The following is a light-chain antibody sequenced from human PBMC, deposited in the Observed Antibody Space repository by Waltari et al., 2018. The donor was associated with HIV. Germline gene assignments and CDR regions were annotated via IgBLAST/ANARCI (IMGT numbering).Light chain of an antibody. J-gene: IGKJ4*01. CDR2: WTS. CDR3: QQYYLTPLT. CDR1: QSVLSSSKNKNC. Sequence: DIVMTQLVDVLAVSLGARATINCKSSQSVLSSSKNKNCLAWYQQKPGQPPKLLIYWTSTRESGVPDRFSGSGSGTDFTLTISSLQAEDVAVYYCQQYYLTPLTFGGGTKVVIK. V-gene: IGKV4-1*01.